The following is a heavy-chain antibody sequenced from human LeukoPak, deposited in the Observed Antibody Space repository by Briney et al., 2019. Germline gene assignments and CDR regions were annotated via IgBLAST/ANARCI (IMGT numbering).Heavy chain of an antibody. V-gene: IGHV1-18*01. J-gene: IGHJ6*04. CDR2: ISVYNDDT. Sequence: ASVKVSCKASGYMFRNYGIVWVRQAPGQVPEWMGWISVYNDDTYYAQTFQGRVTMTTDTLTTTAYMELTSLRSDDTAVYYCARGFGDLDYYYDMDVWGTGTTVTVFS. CDR1: GYMFRNYG. D-gene: IGHD3-10*01. CDR3: ARGFGDLDYYYDMDV.